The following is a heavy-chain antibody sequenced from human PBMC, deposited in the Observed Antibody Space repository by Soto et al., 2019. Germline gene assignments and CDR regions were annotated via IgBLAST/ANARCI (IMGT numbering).Heavy chain of an antibody. J-gene: IGHJ5*02. Sequence: EVQLVESGGGVVPPGGSLRLSCAAPGFTFSGYWMHWVRQAPGKGLMWVPRINGDGRTTNYADSGKGRFTISRENAKNTLYLQMNSLRAEDTAVYYCARAAYGEYWFDPWGQGTLVTVSS. CDR1: GFTFSGYW. D-gene: IGHD4-17*01. CDR3: ARAAYGEYWFDP. CDR2: INGDGRTT. V-gene: IGHV3-74*01.